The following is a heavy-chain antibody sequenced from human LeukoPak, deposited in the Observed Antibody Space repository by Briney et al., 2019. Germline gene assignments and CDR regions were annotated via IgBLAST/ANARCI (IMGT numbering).Heavy chain of an antibody. J-gene: IGHJ4*02. Sequence: PSETLSLTCTVSGGSISSGGYYWSWIRQPPGKGLEWIGYIYHSGSTYYNPSLKSRVTISVDTSKNQFSLKLSSVTAADTAVYYCARANVTYAEYYFDYWGQGTLVTVSS. V-gene: IGHV4-30-2*01. CDR3: ARANVTYAEYYFDY. D-gene: IGHD3-16*01. CDR2: IYHSGST. CDR1: GGSISSGGYY.